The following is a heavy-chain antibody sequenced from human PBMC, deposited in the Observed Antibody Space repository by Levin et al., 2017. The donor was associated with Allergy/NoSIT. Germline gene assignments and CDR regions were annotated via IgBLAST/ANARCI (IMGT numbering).Heavy chain of an antibody. CDR3: AREYGGDGYFDL. D-gene: IGHD2-21*02. V-gene: IGHV4-59*01. J-gene: IGHJ2*01. CDR2: IHYDGNT. CDR1: CDSISTSY. Sequence: SRTLSLPCPVSCDSISTSYWSWIRQPPGRGLEWIGYIHYDGNTNYNPSLKSRITISLDTSKNEFSLKLRSVTAADTAVYYCAREYGGDGYFDLWGRGTLVTVSS.